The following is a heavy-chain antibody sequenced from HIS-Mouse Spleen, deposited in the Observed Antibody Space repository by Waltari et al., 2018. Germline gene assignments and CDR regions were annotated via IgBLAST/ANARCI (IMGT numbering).Heavy chain of an antibody. J-gene: IGHJ2*01. CDR1: GGSISSSSYY. CDR3: AREIPYSSSWYDWYFDL. Sequence: QLQLQESGPGLVKPSETLSLTCTVSGGSISSSSYYWGWIRQPPGKGLEWIGSIYYSGNTYYNPSLQSRVTISVDTSKNQFSLKLSSVTAADTAVYYCAREIPYSSSWYDWYFDLWGRGTLVTVSS. D-gene: IGHD6-13*01. V-gene: IGHV4-39*07. CDR2: IYYSGNT.